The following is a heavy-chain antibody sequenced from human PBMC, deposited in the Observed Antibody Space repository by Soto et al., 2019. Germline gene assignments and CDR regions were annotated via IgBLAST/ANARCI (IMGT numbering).Heavy chain of an antibody. CDR1: GGSISSYY. J-gene: IGHJ4*02. V-gene: IGHV4-59*08. CDR2: IYYSGST. Sequence: HVQLQESGPGLVKPSETLSLTCTVSGGSISSYYWSWIRQPPGKGLEWIGYIYYSGSTNYNPSLKSRVTISVDTSKNQFSLKLSSVTAADTAVYYCARKGNYLDYWGQGTLVTVSS. CDR3: ARKGNYLDY.